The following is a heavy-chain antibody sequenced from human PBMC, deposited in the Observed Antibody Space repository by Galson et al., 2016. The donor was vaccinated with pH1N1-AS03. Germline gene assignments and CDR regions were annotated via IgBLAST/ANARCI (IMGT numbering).Heavy chain of an antibody. CDR2: IYHGGST. CDR3: AKPHDDKEYEGGFDI. CDR1: GYSISSGYY. J-gene: IGHJ3*02. V-gene: IGHV4-38-2*01. Sequence: ETLSLTCAVSGYSISSGYYWGWIRQPPGKGLEWIATIYHGGSTYYNPSLKSRVTISIDTSKNQFSLKLNSVTAADTAVYYCAKPHDDKEYEGGFDIWGKGTRVTVSS. D-gene: IGHD1-1*01.